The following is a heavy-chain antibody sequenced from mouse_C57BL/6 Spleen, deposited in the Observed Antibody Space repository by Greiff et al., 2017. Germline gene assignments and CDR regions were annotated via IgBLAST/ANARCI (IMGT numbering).Heavy chain of an antibody. J-gene: IGHJ4*01. Sequence: QVQLQQSGAELVRPGASVTLSCKASGYTFTDYEMHWVKQTPVHGLEWIGAIDPETGGTAYNQKFKDKAILTADKSSSTAYMELRSLTSEDSAVYYCTRSGAMDYWGQGTSVTVSS. CDR2: IDPETGGT. CDR3: TRSGAMDY. V-gene: IGHV1-15*01. D-gene: IGHD3-1*01. CDR1: GYTFTDYE.